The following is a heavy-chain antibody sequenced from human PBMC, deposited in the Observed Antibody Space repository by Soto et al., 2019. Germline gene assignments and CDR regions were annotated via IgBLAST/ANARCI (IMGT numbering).Heavy chain of an antibody. Sequence: QVQLQESGPGLVKPSETLSLTCTVSGGSISSYYWSWIRQPPGKGLEWIGYIYYSGSTNYNPSLKSRVTISVDTSKNQFSLKLSSVTAADTAVYYCARAQQWLGVDDAFDIWGQGTMVTVSS. D-gene: IGHD6-19*01. J-gene: IGHJ3*02. CDR2: IYYSGST. CDR3: ARAQQWLGVDDAFDI. CDR1: GGSISSYY. V-gene: IGHV4-59*01.